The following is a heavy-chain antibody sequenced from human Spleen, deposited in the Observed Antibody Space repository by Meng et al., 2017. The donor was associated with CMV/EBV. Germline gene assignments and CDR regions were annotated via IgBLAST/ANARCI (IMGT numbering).Heavy chain of an antibody. Sequence: SVKVSCKASGGTFSSYTISWVRQAPGQGLEWMGRIIPILGIANYAQKFQGRVTITADKSTSTAYMELSSLRSDDTAVYYCARTSSDTSGYSRDYFDYWGQGTLVTVSS. V-gene: IGHV1-69*02. CDR2: IIPILGIA. D-gene: IGHD3-22*01. CDR3: ARTSSDTSGYSRDYFDY. CDR1: GGTFSSYT. J-gene: IGHJ4*02.